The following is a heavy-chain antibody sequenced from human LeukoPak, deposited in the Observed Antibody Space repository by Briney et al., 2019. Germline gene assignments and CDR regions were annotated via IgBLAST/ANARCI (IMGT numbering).Heavy chain of an antibody. D-gene: IGHD5-18*01. CDR3: ARAMQYSYGYVDY. CDR2: INHSGGT. V-gene: IGHV4-34*01. J-gene: IGHJ4*02. CDR1: GGSFSGYY. Sequence: SETLSLTCAVYGGSFSGYYWSWIRQPPGKGLEWIGEINHSGGTNYNPSLKSRVTISVDTSKNQFSLKLSSVTAADTAVYYCARAMQYSYGYVDYWGQGTLVTVSS.